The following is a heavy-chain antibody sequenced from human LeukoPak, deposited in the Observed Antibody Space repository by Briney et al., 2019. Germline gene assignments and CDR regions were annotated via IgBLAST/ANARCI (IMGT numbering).Heavy chain of an antibody. J-gene: IGHJ3*02. CDR1: GGSISSYY. CDR2: IYYSGST. V-gene: IGHV4-59*01. D-gene: IGHD3-22*01. Sequence: PSETLSLTCTVAGGSISSYYWSWIRQPPGKGQEWIGYIYYSGSTNYNPSLKSRVTISLDTSKNQFSLRLSSVTAADTAMYFCARAGSDSSAYYYGFGAFDIWGQGTMVTVSS. CDR3: ARAGSDSSAYYYGFGAFDI.